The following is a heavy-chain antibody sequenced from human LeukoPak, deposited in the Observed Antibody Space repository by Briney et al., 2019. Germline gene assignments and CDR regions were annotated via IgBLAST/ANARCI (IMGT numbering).Heavy chain of an antibody. CDR2: IYSDNT. CDR1: GFTVSSNS. Sequence: PGGSLRLSCTVSGFTVSSNSMSWVRQAPGKGLEWVSFIYSDNTHYSNSVNGRFTISRDNSKNTLYLQMHSLRGEDTAVYYCARRAGAYSHPYDYWGQGTLVTVSS. J-gene: IGHJ4*02. D-gene: IGHD4/OR15-4a*01. CDR3: ARRAGAYSHPYDY. V-gene: IGHV3-53*01.